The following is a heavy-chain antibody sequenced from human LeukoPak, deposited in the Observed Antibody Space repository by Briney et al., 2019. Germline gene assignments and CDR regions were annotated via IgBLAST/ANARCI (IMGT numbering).Heavy chain of an antibody. CDR2: ICSSDSTI. CDR3: ARGRSGYDILRGYYNP. CDR1: GFTFSNYE. V-gene: IGHV3-48*03. J-gene: IGHJ4*02. D-gene: IGHD3-9*01. Sequence: GGSLRLSCAASGFTFSNYEINWVRQAPGKGPEWVSNICSSDSTIKYVASVKGRVTISRDNSKNSLYLQMNSLRAEDTAIYYCARGRSGYDILRGYYNPWGQGALVTVSS.